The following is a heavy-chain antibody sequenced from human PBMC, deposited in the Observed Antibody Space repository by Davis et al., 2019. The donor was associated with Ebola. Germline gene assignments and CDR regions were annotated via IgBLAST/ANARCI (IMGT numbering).Heavy chain of an antibody. CDR2: ISSSSSYI. CDR3: ARDATIFGVVIGGYYYYMDV. Sequence: GGSLRLSCAASGFTVSTNYMSWVRQAPGKGLEWVSSISSSSSYIYYADSVKGRFTISRDNAKNSLYLQMNSLRAEDTAVYYCARDATIFGVVIGGYYYYMDVWGKGTTVTVSS. CDR1: GFTVSTNY. V-gene: IGHV3-21*01. D-gene: IGHD3-3*01. J-gene: IGHJ6*03.